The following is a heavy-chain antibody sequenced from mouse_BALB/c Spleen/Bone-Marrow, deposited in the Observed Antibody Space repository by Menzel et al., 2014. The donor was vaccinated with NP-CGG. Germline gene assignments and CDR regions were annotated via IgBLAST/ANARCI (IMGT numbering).Heavy chain of an antibody. V-gene: IGHV14-3*02. CDR3: ARGWRAY. D-gene: IGHD1-1*02. J-gene: IGHJ3*01. CDR2: IVPANGNT. CDR1: GFNIKDTY. Sequence: AQLQQSGAELVKPGASVKLSCTASGFNIKDTYMYWVKQRPEQGLEWIGRIVPANGNTKYDPKFQGKATITADTSSNTACLQLSSLTSEDTAVYYCARGWRAYWGQGTLVTVSA.